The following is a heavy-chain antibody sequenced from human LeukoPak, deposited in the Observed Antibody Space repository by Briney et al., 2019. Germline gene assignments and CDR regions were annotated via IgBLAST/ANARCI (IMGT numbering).Heavy chain of an antibody. D-gene: IGHD4-11*01. CDR1: GGSISSSSYY. Sequence: SETLSLTCTVSGGSISSSSYYWGWIRQPPGKGLEWIGSIYYSGSTYYNPSLKSRVTISVDTSKNQFSLKLSSVTAADTAVYYCARGSWSRSTVTHRPIDYWGQGTLVTVSS. CDR3: ARGSWSRSTVTHRPIDY. CDR2: IYYSGST. V-gene: IGHV4-39*01. J-gene: IGHJ4*02.